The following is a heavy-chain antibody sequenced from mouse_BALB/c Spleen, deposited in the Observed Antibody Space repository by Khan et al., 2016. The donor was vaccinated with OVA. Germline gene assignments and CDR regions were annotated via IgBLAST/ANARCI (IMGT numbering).Heavy chain of an antibody. D-gene: IGHD1-1*01. V-gene: IGHV5-9-3*01. CDR1: GFTFSTYA. CDR3: ARQNYGPFAY. J-gene: IGHJ3*01. Sequence: EVELVESGGDLVKPGGSLKLSCAASGFTFSTYAMSWVRQTPEKRLEWVATISSDSDYIYYPDSMEGRFTISRDNAKNTLYLQMSSLRSEDTAMYYCARQNYGPFAYWGQGTLVTVSA. CDR2: ISSDSDYI.